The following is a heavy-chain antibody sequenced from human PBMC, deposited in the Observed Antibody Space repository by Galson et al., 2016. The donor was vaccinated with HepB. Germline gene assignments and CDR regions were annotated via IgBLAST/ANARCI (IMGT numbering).Heavy chain of an antibody. CDR1: GFTFSSYG. CDR3: AKDIRSYGLFGRFDY. J-gene: IGHJ4*02. V-gene: IGHV3-30*18. D-gene: IGHD5-18*01. CDR2: ISYDGSNK. Sequence: SLRLPCAASGFTFSSYGMHWVRQAPGKGLEWVAVISYDGSNKYYADSVKGRFTISRDNSKNTLYLQMNSLRAEDTAVYYCAKDIRSYGLFGRFDYWGQGTLVTVSS.